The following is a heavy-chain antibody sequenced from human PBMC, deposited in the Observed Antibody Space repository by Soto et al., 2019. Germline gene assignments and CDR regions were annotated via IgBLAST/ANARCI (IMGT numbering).Heavy chain of an antibody. CDR1: GFTFSGDS. V-gene: IGHV3-21*01. CDR2: ISTTSTYI. J-gene: IGHJ6*02. Sequence: GSLRLSCAASGFTFSGDSMNWVRQAPGKGLEWVSSISTTSTYIYYADSVKGRFTISRDNANNSLHLQMNSLRAKDTAVYYCTRDYVMDVWGQGTTVTVYS. CDR3: TRDYVMDV.